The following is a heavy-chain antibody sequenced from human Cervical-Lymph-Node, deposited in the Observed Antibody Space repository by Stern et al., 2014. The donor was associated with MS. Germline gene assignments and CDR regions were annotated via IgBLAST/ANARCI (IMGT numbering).Heavy chain of an antibody. D-gene: IGHD1-26*01. CDR3: VHRHSEVVPSTSWHNWLDP. CDR1: GFSLTTRRVG. J-gene: IGHJ5*02. Sequence: ESGPTLVKPTQTLTLTCTFSGFSLTTRRVGVGWIRQSPGQAPEWLALVFWDDDKTYSSSLKNRLSITKDTSKIQVVLTMTNMDPVDTATYYCVHRHSEVVPSTSWHNWLDPWGPGILVTVAS. CDR2: VFWDDDK. V-gene: IGHV2-5*02.